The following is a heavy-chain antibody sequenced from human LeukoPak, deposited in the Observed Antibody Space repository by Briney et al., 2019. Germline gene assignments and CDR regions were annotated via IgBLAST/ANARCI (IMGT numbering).Heavy chain of an antibody. CDR1: GLSFGAHA. J-gene: IGHJ5*02. Sequence: PGGSLRLSCAASGLSFGAHAMHWVRQAPGKGLEWVSSISSSSSYIYYADSVKGRFTISRDNAKNSLYLQMNSLRAEDTAVYYCARENMTYYDFWSGYSSYNWFDPWGQGTLVTVSS. CDR3: ARENMTYYDFWSGYSSYNWFDP. D-gene: IGHD3-3*01. CDR2: ISSSSSYI. V-gene: IGHV3-21*01.